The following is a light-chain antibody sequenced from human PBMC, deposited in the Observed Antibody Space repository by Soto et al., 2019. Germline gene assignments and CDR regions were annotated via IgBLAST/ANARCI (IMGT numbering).Light chain of an antibody. CDR1: SGSIASNY. CDR3: QSYNNSNQV. Sequence: NFMLTQPHSVSDSPGKTVTISCTGSSGSIASNYVQWYQQRPGSAPTTVIYKDDQRPSGVPDRFSGSIDSSSNSASLTISGLRAEDEAYYYCQSYNNSNQVFGGGTKLTVL. J-gene: IGLJ3*02. CDR2: KDD. V-gene: IGLV6-57*02.